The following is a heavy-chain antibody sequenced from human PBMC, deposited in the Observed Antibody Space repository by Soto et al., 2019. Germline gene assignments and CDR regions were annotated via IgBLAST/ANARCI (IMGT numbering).Heavy chain of an antibody. CDR1: GFTFSSYA. D-gene: IGHD4-17*01. V-gene: IGHV3-23*01. CDR2: ISGSGGST. Sequence: PGGSLRLSCAASGFTFSSYAMSWVRQAPGKGLEWVSAISGSGGSTYYADSVKGRFTISRDNSKNTLYLQMNSLRAEDTAVYYCAGLKTTVTTWTKIFYEEYYFDYWGQGTLVTVSS. J-gene: IGHJ4*02. CDR3: AGLKTTVTTWTKIFYEEYYFDY.